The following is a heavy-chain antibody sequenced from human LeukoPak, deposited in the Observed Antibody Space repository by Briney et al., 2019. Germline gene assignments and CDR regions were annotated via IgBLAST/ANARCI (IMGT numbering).Heavy chain of an antibody. D-gene: IGHD1-26*01. J-gene: IGHJ3*02. Sequence: PSETLSLTCTVSGGSISSYYWSWIRQPPGKGLEWIGEINHSGSTNYNPSLKSRVTISVDTSKNQFSLKLSSVTAADTAVYYCARGEELPYDAFDIWGQGTMVTVSS. CDR2: INHSGST. CDR3: ARGEELPYDAFDI. CDR1: GGSISSYY. V-gene: IGHV4-34*01.